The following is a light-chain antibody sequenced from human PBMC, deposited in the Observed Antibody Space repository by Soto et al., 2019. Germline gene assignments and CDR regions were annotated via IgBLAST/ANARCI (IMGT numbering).Light chain of an antibody. CDR2: LGS. V-gene: IGKV2-28*01. CDR3: MQARQSPRT. CDR1: QSLLHSNAYNY. J-gene: IGKJ1*01. Sequence: DIVMTQSPLSLPVIPGEPASISCRSSQSLLHSNAYNYLDWYLQKPGQSPQLLIYLGSNRASGVPDRFSGSGSGTDFTLTISRVEAEDVGVYYCMQARQSPRTFGQGTKVEIK.